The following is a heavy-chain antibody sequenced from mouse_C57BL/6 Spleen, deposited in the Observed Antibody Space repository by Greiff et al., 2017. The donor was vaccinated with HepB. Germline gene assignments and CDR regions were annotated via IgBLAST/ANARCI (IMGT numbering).Heavy chain of an antibody. J-gene: IGHJ2*01. CDR3: ARSWLLRGIDY. CDR1: GYAFSSSW. D-gene: IGHD2-3*01. CDR2: IYPGDGDT. V-gene: IGHV1-82*01. Sequence: VQLQESGPELVKPGASVKISCKASGYAFSSSWMNWVKQRPGKGLEWIGRIYPGDGDTNYNGKFKGKATLTADKSSSTAYMQLSSLTSEDSAVYFCARSWLLRGIDYWGQGTTLTVSS.